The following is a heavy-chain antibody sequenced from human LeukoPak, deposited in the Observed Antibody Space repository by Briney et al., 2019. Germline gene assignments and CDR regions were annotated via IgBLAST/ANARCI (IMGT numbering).Heavy chain of an antibody. J-gene: IGHJ4*02. Sequence: PGGSLRLSCAASGFTFSNAWMSWVRQPPGKGLEWVAVILSDGNNKYYADSVKGRFTISRDNSKNTLDLQMNSLRAEDTAVYYCARSIKRLLWFGETGDFDYWGQGTLVTVSS. D-gene: IGHD3-10*01. CDR2: ILSDGNNK. CDR3: ARSIKRLLWFGETGDFDY. CDR1: GFTFSNAW. V-gene: IGHV3-30-3*01.